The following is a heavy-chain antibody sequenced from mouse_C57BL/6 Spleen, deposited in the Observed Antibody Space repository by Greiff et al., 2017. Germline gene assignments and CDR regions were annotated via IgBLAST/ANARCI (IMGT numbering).Heavy chain of an antibody. CDR1: GYSFTGYY. D-gene: IGHD4-1*01. V-gene: IGHV1-42*01. Sequence: QLQQSGPELVKPGASVKISCKASGYSFTGYYMNWVKQSPEKSLEWIGEINPSTGGTTYNQKFKAKATLTVDKSSSTAYMQLKSLTSEDSAVYYCARGTGTRGDYFDYWGQGTTLTVSS. CDR3: ARGTGTRGDYFDY. CDR2: INPSTGGT. J-gene: IGHJ2*01.